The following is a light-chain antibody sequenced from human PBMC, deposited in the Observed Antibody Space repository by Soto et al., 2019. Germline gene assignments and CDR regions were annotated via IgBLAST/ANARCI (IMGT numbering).Light chain of an antibody. J-gene: IGLJ3*02. CDR1: TSDVGAYNY. V-gene: IGLV2-11*01. CDR2: DVS. Sequence: HSALTQPRSVSGSPGQSVTISCTGTTSDVGAYNYVSWYQQHPGEAPKLMIYDVSKRPSGVPDRFSGSKSGNTASLTISGLQAEDEADYYCCSYAGTYTFWVFGGGTKLTVL. CDR3: CSYAGTYTFWV.